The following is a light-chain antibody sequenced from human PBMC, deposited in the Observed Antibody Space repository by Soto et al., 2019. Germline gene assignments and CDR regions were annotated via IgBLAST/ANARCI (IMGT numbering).Light chain of an antibody. CDR1: QSVSSN. CDR2: GAS. CDR3: QQYNNWRCT. J-gene: IGKJ1*01. Sequence: EIVMTQSPATLSVSPGERATLSCRASQSVSSNLAWYQQKPGQAPRLLIYGASTIATGIPARFSGSGSGTEFTLTISSLQSEDFAVYYCQQYNNWRCTFGQGTKVEIK. V-gene: IGKV3-15*01.